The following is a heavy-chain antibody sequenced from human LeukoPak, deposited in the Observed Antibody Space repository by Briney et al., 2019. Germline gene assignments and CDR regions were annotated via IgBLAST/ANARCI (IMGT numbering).Heavy chain of an antibody. CDR2: ISGSGGST. Sequence: PGGSLRLSCAASGFTFSSYATSWVCQAPGKGLEWVSAISGSGGSTYYADSVKGRFTISRDNSKNTLYLQMNSLRAEDTAVYYCAKDPDSSGYYFDYWGQGTLVTVSS. D-gene: IGHD3-22*01. V-gene: IGHV3-23*01. CDR1: GFTFSSYA. J-gene: IGHJ4*02. CDR3: AKDPDSSGYYFDY.